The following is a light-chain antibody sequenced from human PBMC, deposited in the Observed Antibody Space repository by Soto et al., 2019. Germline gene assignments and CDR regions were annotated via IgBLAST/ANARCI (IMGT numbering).Light chain of an antibody. CDR2: DVS. V-gene: IGLV2-14*01. J-gene: IGLJ1*01. Sequence: QSALTQPASVSGSPGQSINISCTGTSSDVGGYNYVSWYQQHPGKAPKLMIYDVSNRPSGVSNRFSGSKSGNTASLTISGLQAEDEADYYCSLYTSSSNYVFGTGTKLTVL. CDR1: SSDVGGYNY. CDR3: SLYTSSSNYV.